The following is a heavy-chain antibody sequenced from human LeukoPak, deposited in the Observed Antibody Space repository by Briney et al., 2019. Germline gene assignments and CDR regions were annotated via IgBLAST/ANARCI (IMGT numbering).Heavy chain of an antibody. Sequence: SVKVSCKASGGTFSSYAISWVRQAPGQGPEWMGGIIPIFGTANYAQNFQGRVTITADESTSTAYMELSSLRSEDTAVYYCARSSRGHFHYYYYGMDVWGQGTTVTVSS. V-gene: IGHV1-69*01. CDR3: ARSSRGHFHYYYYGMDV. CDR1: GGTFSSYA. CDR2: IIPIFGTA. J-gene: IGHJ6*02. D-gene: IGHD6-25*01.